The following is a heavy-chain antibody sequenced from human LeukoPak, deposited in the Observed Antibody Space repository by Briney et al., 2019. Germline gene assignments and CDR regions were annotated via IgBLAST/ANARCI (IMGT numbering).Heavy chain of an antibody. Sequence: PSETLSLTCTVSGGSISSYYWSWIRQPPGKGLEWIGYIYYSGSTNYNPSLKSRVTILVDTSKNQFSLKLSSVTAADTAVYYCARAVVVVAATHFDYWGQGTLVTVSS. D-gene: IGHD2-15*01. V-gene: IGHV4-59*01. CDR2: IYYSGST. CDR1: GGSISSYY. J-gene: IGHJ4*02. CDR3: ARAVVVVAATHFDY.